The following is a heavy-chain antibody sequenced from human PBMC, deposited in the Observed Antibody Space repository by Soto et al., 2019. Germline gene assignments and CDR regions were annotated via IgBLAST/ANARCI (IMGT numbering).Heavy chain of an antibody. CDR2: IIPILGIA. D-gene: IGHD2-15*01. CDR1: GGTFSSYT. J-gene: IGHJ3*02. Sequence: QVQLVQSVAEVKKPGSSVKVSCKASGGTFSSYTISWVRQAPGQGLEWMGRIIPILGIANYAQKFQGRVTITADKSTSTAYMELSSLRSEDTAVYYCAKEGYCSGGSCYSSGGAFDIWGQGTMVTVSS. CDR3: AKEGYCSGGSCYSSGGAFDI. V-gene: IGHV1-69*02.